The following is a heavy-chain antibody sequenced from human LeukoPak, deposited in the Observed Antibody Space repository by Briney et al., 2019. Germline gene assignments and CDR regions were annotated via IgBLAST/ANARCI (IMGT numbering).Heavy chain of an antibody. CDR1: GFTFSSYW. J-gene: IGHJ3*02. CDR3: ARAIGVVPAANDAFDI. Sequence: GGSLRLSCAASGFTFSSYWMSWVRQAPGKGLEWVANIKQDGSEKYYVDSVKGRFTISRDNAKNSLYLQMNSLRAEDTAVYYCARAIGVVPAANDAFDIWGQGTMVTVSS. CDR2: IKQDGSEK. V-gene: IGHV3-7*01. D-gene: IGHD2-2*01.